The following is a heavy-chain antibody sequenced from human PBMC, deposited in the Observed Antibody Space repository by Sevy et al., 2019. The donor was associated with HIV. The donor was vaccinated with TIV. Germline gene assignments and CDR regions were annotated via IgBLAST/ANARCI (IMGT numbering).Heavy chain of an antibody. CDR1: GFNFQTFG. V-gene: IGHV3-30*18. J-gene: IGHJ4*02. CDR2: ISSDGINH. CDR3: TKESLRGTYIRGDFDH. D-gene: IGHD3-10*02. Sequence: GGSLRLSCSAFGFNFQTFGMYWVRQAPGKGPEWLAVISSDGINHNYAASVEGRFTIYRDNSKSLLFLQMNSLTPNDTAVYFCTKESLRGTYIRGDFDHWGQGTLVTVSS.